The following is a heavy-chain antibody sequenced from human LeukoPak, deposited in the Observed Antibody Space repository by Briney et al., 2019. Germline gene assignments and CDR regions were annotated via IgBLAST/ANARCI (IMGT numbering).Heavy chain of an antibody. J-gene: IGHJ6*02. CDR2: IWYDGSNK. CDR3: ARDQGYYYDSSGSRTPPYYYYGMDV. D-gene: IGHD3-22*01. CDR1: GFTFRSYW. Sequence: PGGSLRLSCAASGFTFRSYWMSWVRQAPGKGLEWVAVIWYDGSNKYYADSVKGRFTISRDNSKNTLYLQMNSLRAEDTAVYYCARDQGYYYDSSGSRTPPYYYYGMDVWGQGTTVTVSS. V-gene: IGHV3-33*08.